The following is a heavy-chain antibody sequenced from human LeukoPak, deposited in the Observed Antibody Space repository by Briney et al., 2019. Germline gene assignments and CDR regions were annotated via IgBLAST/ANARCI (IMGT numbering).Heavy chain of an antibody. CDR3: ARDDGTSGSYTGSYY. J-gene: IGHJ4*02. CDR1: GFTFSSYS. V-gene: IGHV3-48*01. D-gene: IGHD1-26*01. Sequence: GGSLRLSCAASGFTFSSYSMNWVRQAPGKGLEWVSYISSSSTIYYADSVKGRFTISRDNAKNSLYLQMNSLRAEDTAVYYCARDDGTSGSYTGSYYWGQGTLVTVSS. CDR2: ISSSSTI.